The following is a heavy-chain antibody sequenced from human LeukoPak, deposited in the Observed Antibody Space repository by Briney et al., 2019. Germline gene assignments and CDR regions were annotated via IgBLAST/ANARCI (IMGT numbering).Heavy chain of an antibody. D-gene: IGHD3-3*01. CDR3: ASGHDYDFWSGYHTSFDY. CDR2: IIPIFGTA. Sequence: VASVKVSCKASGGTFSSYAISWVRQAPGQGLEWMGGIIPIFGTANYAQKFQGRVTITTDESTSTAYMELSSLRSEDTAVYYCASGHDYDFWSGYHTSFDYWGQGTLVTVSS. V-gene: IGHV1-69*05. CDR1: GGTFSSYA. J-gene: IGHJ4*02.